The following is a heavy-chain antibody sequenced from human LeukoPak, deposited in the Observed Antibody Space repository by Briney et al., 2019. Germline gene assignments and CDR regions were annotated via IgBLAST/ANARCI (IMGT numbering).Heavy chain of an antibody. CDR2: INWNGGRT. D-gene: IGHD4-17*01. CDR3: ARDESEYGDSLVGHDS. J-gene: IGHJ4*02. V-gene: IGHV3-20*04. CDR1: GFTFDDYA. Sequence: GGSLRLSCAASGFTFDDYAMSWVRQAPGKGLEWVSGINWNGGRTAYADSVKGRFTISRDNAKNSLYLQMSTLRAEDTAFYYCARDESEYGDSLVGHDSWGQGTLVTVSS.